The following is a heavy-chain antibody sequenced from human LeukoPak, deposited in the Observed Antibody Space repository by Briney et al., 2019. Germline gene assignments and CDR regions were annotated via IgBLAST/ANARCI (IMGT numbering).Heavy chain of an antibody. CDR3: ARDATMMGNYFNY. D-gene: IGHD5-12*01. CDR2: IYHSGST. Sequence: SETLSLTCTVSGGSISSSSYYWGWIRQPPGKGLEWIGSIYHSGSTYYNPSLKSRVTISVDTSKNQFSLKLSSVTAADTAVYYCARDATMMGNYFNYWGQGTLVTVSS. J-gene: IGHJ4*02. CDR1: GGSISSSSYY. V-gene: IGHV4-39*07.